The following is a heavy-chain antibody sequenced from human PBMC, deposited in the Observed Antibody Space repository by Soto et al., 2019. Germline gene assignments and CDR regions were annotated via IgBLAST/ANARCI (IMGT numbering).Heavy chain of an antibody. J-gene: IGHJ4*02. CDR3: ARTGDGHHDFLDY. CDR1: GFTFTNYA. Sequence: EVQLSESGGDLRQPGGSLRLSCAASGFTFTNYAMTWVRQTPGKGLEWVSGISASGGLKYYADSVRGRFTVSRDNSKNSLFLQMNSLRVDDTAVYYCARTGDGHHDFLDYWGQGALVSVSS. D-gene: IGHD1-1*01. CDR2: ISASGGLK. V-gene: IGHV3-23*01.